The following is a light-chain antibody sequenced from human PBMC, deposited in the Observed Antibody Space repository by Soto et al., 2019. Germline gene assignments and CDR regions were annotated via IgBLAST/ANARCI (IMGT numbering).Light chain of an antibody. J-gene: IGLJ2*01. Sequence: QSALTQPASVSGSPGQSITISCTGTSSDIGSYNYVSWYQQHPGKAPKLMIYDVSNRPSGVSDRFSGSKSDNTASLTISGLQDEDEADYYCSSYTSSSTLVFGGGTKGTVL. V-gene: IGLV2-14*01. CDR1: SSDIGSYNY. CDR2: DVS. CDR3: SSYTSSSTLV.